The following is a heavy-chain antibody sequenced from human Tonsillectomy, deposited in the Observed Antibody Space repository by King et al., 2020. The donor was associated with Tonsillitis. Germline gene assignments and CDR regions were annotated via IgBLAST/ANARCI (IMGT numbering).Heavy chain of an antibody. V-gene: IGHV3-30*18. Sequence: VQLVESGGGVVQPGMSLRLSCAASGFTFNSYGIHWVRQAPGKGLEWVAVISYDGSNKYYADSVKGRFTISRDNSKNTLYLQMNSLRAEDTAVYYCAKSRITLVQGADYYYGTDVWGQGTTVTVSS. J-gene: IGHJ6*02. CDR3: AKSRITLVQGADYYYGTDV. D-gene: IGHD3-10*01. CDR2: ISYDGSNK. CDR1: GFTFNSYG.